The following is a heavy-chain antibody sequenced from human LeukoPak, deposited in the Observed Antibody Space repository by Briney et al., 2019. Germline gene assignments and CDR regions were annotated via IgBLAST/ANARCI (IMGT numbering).Heavy chain of an antibody. D-gene: IGHD3-3*01. CDR2: ITSSSLYI. Sequence: GGSWRLSCAASGFTFSNYTMNWVRQAPGKGLEWVSYITSSSLYIYYADSVKGRFTISRDNAKNSLYLQMNSLRAEDSAVYYCAPDLRGSEWSVDYWGQGTLVTVSS. J-gene: IGHJ4*02. V-gene: IGHV3-21*04. CDR1: GFTFSNYT. CDR3: APDLRGSEWSVDY.